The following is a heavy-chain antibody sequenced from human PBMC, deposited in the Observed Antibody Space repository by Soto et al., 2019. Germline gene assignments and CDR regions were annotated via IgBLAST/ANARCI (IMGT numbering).Heavy chain of an antibody. CDR1: GGSVSSGSYY. CDR2: IYYSGST. CDR3: AREPGYSYGYGGYGMDV. D-gene: IGHD5-18*01. Sequence: SETLSLTCTVSGGSVSSGSYYWSWIPQPPGKGLEWIGYIYYSGSTNYNPSLKSRVTISVDTSKNQFSLKLSSVTAADTAVYYCAREPGYSYGYGGYGMDVWGQGTTVTVSS. V-gene: IGHV4-61*01. J-gene: IGHJ6*02.